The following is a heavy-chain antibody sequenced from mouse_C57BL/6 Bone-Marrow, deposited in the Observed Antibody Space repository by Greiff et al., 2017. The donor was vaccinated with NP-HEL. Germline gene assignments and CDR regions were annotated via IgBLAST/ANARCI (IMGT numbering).Heavy chain of an antibody. Sequence: VQLQESGPELARPWASVKISCQAFYTFSRRVHFAIRDTNYWMQWVKQRPGQGLEWIGAIYPGNGDTSYNQKFKGKATLTADKSSSPAYMQLSSLTSEDSAVYYCACWDYDRYWYFDVWGTGTTVTVSS. CDR2: GQGLEWIG. J-gene: IGHJ1*03. CDR3: SEDSAVYYCACWDYDRYWYFDV. V-gene: IGHV1-87*01. CDR1: YTFSRRVH. D-gene: IGHD2-4*01.